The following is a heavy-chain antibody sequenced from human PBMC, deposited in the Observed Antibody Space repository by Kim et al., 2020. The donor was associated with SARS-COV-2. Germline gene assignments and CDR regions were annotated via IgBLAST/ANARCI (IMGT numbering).Heavy chain of an antibody. J-gene: IGHJ2*01. CDR3: ARDPGSYSSSWYFDWYFDL. Sequence: GGSLRLSCAASGFTFSSYAMHWVRQAPGKGLEWVAVISYDGSNKYYADSVKGRFTISRDNSKNTLYLQMNSLRAEDTAVYYCARDPGSYSSSWYFDWYFDLWGRGTLVTVSS. CDR1: GFTFSSYA. D-gene: IGHD6-13*01. V-gene: IGHV3-30*04. CDR2: ISYDGSNK.